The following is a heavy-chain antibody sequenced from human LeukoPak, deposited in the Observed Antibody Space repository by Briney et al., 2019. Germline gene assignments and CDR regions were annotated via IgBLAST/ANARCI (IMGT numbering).Heavy chain of an antibody. J-gene: IGHJ4*02. CDR3: ARDSYDYIWGSLRNY. Sequence: GGSLRLSCAASGFTFSSYWMSWVRQAPGKGLEWVANIKQDGSEKYYVDSVKGRFTISRDNAKNSLYLQMNSLRAEDTAVYYCARDSYDYIWGSLRNYWGQGTLVTVSS. V-gene: IGHV3-7*01. CDR1: GFTFSSYW. CDR2: IKQDGSEK. D-gene: IGHD3-16*01.